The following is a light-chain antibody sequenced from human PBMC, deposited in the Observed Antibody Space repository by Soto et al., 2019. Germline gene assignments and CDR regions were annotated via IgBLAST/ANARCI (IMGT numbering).Light chain of an antibody. J-gene: IGKJ1*01. CDR2: AAS. CDR1: QSISRY. CDR3: QQVYSTPLT. V-gene: IGKV1-39*01. Sequence: DIPMTQSPSSLSVSVGDRVTITCRASQSISRYLNWYQQKPGKAPKLLMYAASSLQGGVPSRFSGSESGTDFTLTISSLQPEDCATYYCQQVYSTPLTFGQGTKVEIK.